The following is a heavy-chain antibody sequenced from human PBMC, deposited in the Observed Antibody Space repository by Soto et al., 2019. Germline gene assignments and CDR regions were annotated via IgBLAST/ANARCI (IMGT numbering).Heavy chain of an antibody. CDR3: AVYSGEYDSRASDSGPADGFDI. CDR2: ISSSRAYV. CDR1: GFTFGSYS. D-gene: IGHD3-22*01. V-gene: IGHV3-21*01. Sequence: EVQLVESGGGLVRPGGSLRLSCAASGFTFGSYSINWVRQAPGKGLEWVSTISSSRAYVHYADSVKGRFTVSRDNAKNEMSLQMISLRAEDPAVYDCAVYSGEYDSRASDSGPADGFDIWGQGTMVTVSS. J-gene: IGHJ3*02.